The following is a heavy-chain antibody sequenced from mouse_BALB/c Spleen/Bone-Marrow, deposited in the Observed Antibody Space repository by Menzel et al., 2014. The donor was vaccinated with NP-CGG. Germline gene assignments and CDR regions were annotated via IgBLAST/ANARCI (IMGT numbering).Heavy chain of an antibody. J-gene: IGHJ3*01. CDR2: INPSSGYT. CDR3: ARWANWDGFAY. V-gene: IGHV1-4*01. Sequence: VKLLESGAELARPGASVKMSCKASGYTFTSYTMHCVKQRPGQGLEWIGYINPSSGYTNYNKKFKDKATLTADKSSSTAYMQLSSLTSEDSAVYYCARWANWDGFAYWGQGTLVTVSA. D-gene: IGHD4-1*02. CDR1: GYTFTSYT.